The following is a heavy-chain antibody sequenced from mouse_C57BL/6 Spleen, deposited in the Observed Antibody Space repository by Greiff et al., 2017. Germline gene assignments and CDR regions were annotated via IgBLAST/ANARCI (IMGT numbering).Heavy chain of an antibody. CDR1: GFTFSDYG. Sequence: EVQGVESGGGLVKPGGSLKLSCAASGFTFSDYGMHWVRQAPEKGLEWVAYISSGSSTIYYADTVKGRFTISRDNAKNTLFLQMTSLRSEDTAMYYCARGYYGSSPHYYAMDYWGQGTSVTVSS. D-gene: IGHD1-1*01. CDR3: ARGYYGSSPHYYAMDY. J-gene: IGHJ4*01. CDR2: ISSGSSTI. V-gene: IGHV5-17*01.